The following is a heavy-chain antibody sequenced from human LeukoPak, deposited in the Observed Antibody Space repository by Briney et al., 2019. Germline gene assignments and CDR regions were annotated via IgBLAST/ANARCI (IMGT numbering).Heavy chain of an antibody. D-gene: IGHD3-3*01. V-gene: IGHV4-34*01. CDR2: INHSGST. J-gene: IGHJ6*03. Sequence: SETLSLTCAVYGGSLSGYYWSWIRQPPGKGLEWIGEINHSGSTNYNPSLKSRVTISVDTSKNQFSLQLSSVTAADTAVYYCARGPSGNYDFWSGYPRLHYYYYMDVWGKGTTVTVSS. CDR3: ARGPSGNYDFWSGYPRLHYYYYMDV. CDR1: GGSLSGYY.